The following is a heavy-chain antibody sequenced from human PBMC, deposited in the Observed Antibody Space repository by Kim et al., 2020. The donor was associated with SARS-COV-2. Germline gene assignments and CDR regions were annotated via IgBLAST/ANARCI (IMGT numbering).Heavy chain of an antibody. D-gene: IGHD3-3*01. Sequence: LKRRVTISVDTSKIQFALKLSSVTAADTAVYYCARTKRITIFGVVQWFDPWGQGTLVTVSS. J-gene: IGHJ5*02. V-gene: IGHV4-30-2*05. CDR3: ARTKRITIFGVVQWFDP.